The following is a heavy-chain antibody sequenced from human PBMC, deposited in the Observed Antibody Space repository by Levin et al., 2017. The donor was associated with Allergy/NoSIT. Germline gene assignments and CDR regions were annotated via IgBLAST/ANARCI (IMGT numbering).Heavy chain of an antibody. D-gene: IGHD6-13*01. CDR2: IYPGDSDT. Sequence: RGESLKISCKGSGYSFTSYWIGWVRQMPGKGLEWMGIIYPGDSDTRYSPSFQGQVTISADKSISTAYLQWSSLKASDTAMYYCARHPEPGIAAAGTENHWYFDLWGRGTLVTVSS. CDR1: GYSFTSYW. J-gene: IGHJ2*01. CDR3: ARHPEPGIAAAGTENHWYFDL. V-gene: IGHV5-51*01.